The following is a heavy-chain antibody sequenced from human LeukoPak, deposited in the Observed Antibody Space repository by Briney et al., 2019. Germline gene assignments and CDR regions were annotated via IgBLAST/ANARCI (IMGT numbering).Heavy chain of an antibody. J-gene: IGHJ5*02. D-gene: IGHD2-2*02. CDR3: ARFADIVVVPAAIDWFDP. V-gene: IGHV1-18*01. CDR2: ISAYNSNT. CDR1: GYTFTSYG. Sequence: ASVKVSCKASGYTFTSYGISWVRQAPGQGLEWMRWISAYNSNTNYAQKLQGRVTMTTDTSTSTAYMELRSLRSDDTAVYYCARFADIVVVPAAIDWFDPWGQGTLVTASS.